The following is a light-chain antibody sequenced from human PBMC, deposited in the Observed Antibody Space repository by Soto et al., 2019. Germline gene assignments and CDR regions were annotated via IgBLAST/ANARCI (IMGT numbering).Light chain of an antibody. J-gene: IGKJ2*01. Sequence: DIQMTQSPSSLSASVGDRVTITCRASQRISSYLNWYQQKPGKAPKLLIYAASSLQSGVPSRFSGSGSGTDLTLTISSLQPEDFATYYCQQSYTTLMYTFGQGTKLEIK. CDR1: QRISSY. CDR3: QQSYTTLMYT. CDR2: AAS. V-gene: IGKV1-39*01.